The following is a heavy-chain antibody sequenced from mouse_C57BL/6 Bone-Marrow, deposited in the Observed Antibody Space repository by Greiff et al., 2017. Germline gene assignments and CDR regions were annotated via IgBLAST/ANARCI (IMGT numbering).Heavy chain of an antibody. V-gene: IGHV1-76*01. J-gene: IGHJ2*01. D-gene: IGHD2-3*01. CDR3: AIVDYDGYYCPYYFDY. CDR1: GYTFTDYY. Sequence: QVQLKQSGAELVRPGASVKLSCKASGYTFTDYYINWVKQRPGQGLEWIARIYPGSGNTYYNEKFKGKATLTAEKSSSTAYMQLSSLTSEDSAVYYCAIVDYDGYYCPYYFDYWGQGTTLTVSS. CDR2: IYPGSGNT.